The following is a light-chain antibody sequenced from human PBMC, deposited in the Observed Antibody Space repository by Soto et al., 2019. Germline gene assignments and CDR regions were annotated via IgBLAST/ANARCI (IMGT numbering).Light chain of an antibody. CDR3: QQYGSSPGSA. V-gene: IGKV3-20*01. Sequence: EIVLTQSPGTLSLSPGERATLSCRASQSVSSSYLAWYQQKPGQAPRHLIYGESSRATGIPDRFSGSGSGTDFTLTISRLEPEDFAVYYCQQYGSSPGSAFGGGTKVEIK. CDR2: GES. CDR1: QSVSSSY. J-gene: IGKJ4*01.